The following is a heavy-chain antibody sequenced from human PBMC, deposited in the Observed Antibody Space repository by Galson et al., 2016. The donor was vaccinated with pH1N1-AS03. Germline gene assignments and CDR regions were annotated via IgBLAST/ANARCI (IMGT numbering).Heavy chain of an antibody. CDR3: ARDAPERPVGASFDY. CDR1: GFTFTSYS. D-gene: IGHD1-1*01. Sequence: SLRLSCAASGFTFTSYSMNWVRQAPGKGLEWISYIRRSGNTIYYADSVKGRFTISRDNDKNSVYLQMNSLRSEDTAVYYCARDAPERPVGASFDYWGQGTLVIVSS. V-gene: IGHV3-48*01. J-gene: IGHJ4*02. CDR2: IRRSGNTI.